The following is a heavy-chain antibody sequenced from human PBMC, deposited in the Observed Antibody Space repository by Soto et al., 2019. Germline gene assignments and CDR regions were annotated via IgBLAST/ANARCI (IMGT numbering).Heavy chain of an antibody. CDR1: GYSFTSLD. J-gene: IGHJ4*02. CDR3: ARGITAGYDY. CDR2: MSPQRGNT. V-gene: IGHV1-8*01. Sequence: ASVKVSCKTSGYSFTSLDINWVRQATGQGPEWMGWMSPQRGNTGYAQKSQGRVTMTWDISISTAYMELNSLTSEDTAVYYCARGITAGYDYWGQGTLVTVSS. D-gene: IGHD3-16*01.